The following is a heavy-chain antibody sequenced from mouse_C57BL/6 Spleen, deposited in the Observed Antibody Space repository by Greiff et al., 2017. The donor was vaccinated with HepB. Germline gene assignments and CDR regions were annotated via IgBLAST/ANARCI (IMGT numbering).Heavy chain of an antibody. CDR2: INPNNGGT. V-gene: IGHV1-26*01. Sequence: VQLQQSGPELVKPGASVKISCKASGYTFTDYYMNWVKQSHGKSLEWIGDINPNNGGTSYNQKFKGKATLTVDKSSSTAYMELRSLTSEDSADYYCARSNYDYDDYAMDYWGQGTSVTVSS. D-gene: IGHD2-4*01. J-gene: IGHJ4*01. CDR1: GYTFTDYY. CDR3: ARSNYDYDDYAMDY.